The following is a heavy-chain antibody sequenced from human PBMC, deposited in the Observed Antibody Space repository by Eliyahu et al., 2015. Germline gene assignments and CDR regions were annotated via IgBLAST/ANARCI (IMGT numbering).Heavy chain of an antibody. CDR2: IIPIFGTA. CDR1: GGTFSSYA. CDR3: ARGEYDYVWGSYRPKEPDAFDI. Sequence: LVQSGAEVKKPGSSVKVSCKASGGTFSSYAISWVRQAPGQGLEWMGGIIPIFGTANYAQKFQGRVTITADKSTSTAYMELSSLRSEDTAVYYCARGEYDYVWGSYRPKEPDAFDIWGQGTMVTVSS. V-gene: IGHV1-69*06. D-gene: IGHD3-16*02. J-gene: IGHJ3*02.